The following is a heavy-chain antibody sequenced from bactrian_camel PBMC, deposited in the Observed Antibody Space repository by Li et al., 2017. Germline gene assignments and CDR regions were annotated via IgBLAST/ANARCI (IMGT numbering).Heavy chain of an antibody. J-gene: IGHJ6*01. CDR1: GYPC. D-gene: IGHD7*01. Sequence: QLVESGGGSVQAGGSLRLSCAASGYPCMGWFRQFPGKEREAVAGFDSNGITEYADSVKGRFTISRDNAKSTLYLHMNSLKTEDTAVYYCATRGIMNGGTYYRAFGYWGQATQVTVS. CDR2: FDSNGIT. CDR3: ATRGIMNGGTYYRAFGY. V-gene: IGHV3S53*01.